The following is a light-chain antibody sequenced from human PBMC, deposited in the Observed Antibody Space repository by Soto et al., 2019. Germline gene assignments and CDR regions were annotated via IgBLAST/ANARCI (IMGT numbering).Light chain of an antibody. CDR2: DVS. Sequence: QSALTQPRSVSGSPGQSVTISCTGTSSDVGGYNYVSWYQHHPGKAPKFMIYDVSKRPSGVPDRFSASKSGNTASLTISGLQADDEADYYCCSYAGDYTWVFGGGTQLTVL. J-gene: IGLJ3*02. CDR1: SSDVGGYNY. CDR3: CSYAGDYTWV. V-gene: IGLV2-11*01.